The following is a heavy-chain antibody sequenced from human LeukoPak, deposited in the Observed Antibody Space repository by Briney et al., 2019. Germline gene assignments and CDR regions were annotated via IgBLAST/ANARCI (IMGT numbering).Heavy chain of an antibody. CDR1: GGSISSSSYS. CDR2: IYYSGST. Sequence: SETLSLTCTVSGGSISSSSYSWGWIRQPPGKGLEWIGSIYYSGSTYHNPSLKSRVTISVDTSKNQFFLKLSSVTAADTAVYYCARHSDCVTSSCYTGYFDYWGQGTLVTVSS. CDR3: ARHSDCVTSSCYTGYFDY. V-gene: IGHV4-39*01. J-gene: IGHJ4*02. D-gene: IGHD2-2*02.